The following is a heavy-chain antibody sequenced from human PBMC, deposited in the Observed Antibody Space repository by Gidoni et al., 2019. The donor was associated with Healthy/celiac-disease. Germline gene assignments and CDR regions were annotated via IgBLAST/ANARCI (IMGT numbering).Heavy chain of an antibody. CDR2: IYTSGST. D-gene: IGHD4-17*01. J-gene: IGHJ3*02. V-gene: IGHV4-4*07. CDR3: ARETVTDDAFDI. Sequence: QVQLQESGPGLVKPSETLSLTCTVPGGSISSYYWSWIRQPAGKGLEWIWRIYTSGSTNYNPSLKSRVTMSVDTSKNQYSLKLSSVTAADTAVYYGARETVTDDAFDIWGQGTMVTVSS. CDR1: GGSISSYY.